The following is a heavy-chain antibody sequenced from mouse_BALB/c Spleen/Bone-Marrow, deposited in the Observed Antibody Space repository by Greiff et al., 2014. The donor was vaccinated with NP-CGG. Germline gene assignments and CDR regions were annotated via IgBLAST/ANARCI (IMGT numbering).Heavy chain of an antibody. J-gene: IGHJ4*01. CDR2: INPNNGVT. CDR1: GYTFTEYS. Sequence: EVQLQESGPELVKPGASVKISCKTSGYTFTEYSMHWVKQSHGKSLEWIGGINPNNGVTSYNQKFKDKATLTVDKSSNTAYMELRSLTSEDSAVYFCARWGWDFATGFWGQGTSVTVSS. D-gene: IGHD3-3*01. CDR3: ARWGWDFATGF. V-gene: IGHV1-18*01.